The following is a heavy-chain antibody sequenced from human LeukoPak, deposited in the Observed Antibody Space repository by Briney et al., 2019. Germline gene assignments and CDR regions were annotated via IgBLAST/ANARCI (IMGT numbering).Heavy chain of an antibody. CDR2: ISSSSSYI. D-gene: IGHD3-16*01. V-gene: IGHV3-21*01. CDR1: GFTFDDYA. Sequence: PGGSLRLSCAASGFTFDDYAMHWVRQAPGKGLEWVSGISSSSSYIYYADSVKGRFTISGDNAKNTLYLQMNNLRAEDTAVYYCARDFLHLGGWGQGTMVTVSS. CDR3: ARDFLHLGG. J-gene: IGHJ3*01.